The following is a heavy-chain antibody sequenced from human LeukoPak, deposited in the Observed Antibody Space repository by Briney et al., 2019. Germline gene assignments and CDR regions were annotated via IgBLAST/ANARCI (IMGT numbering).Heavy chain of an antibody. CDR2: ISSSSSTI. CDR1: GFTFSSYS. D-gene: IGHD6-19*01. J-gene: IGHJ4*02. CDR3: ARAAGYSSGCFDY. V-gene: IGHV3-48*04. Sequence: PGGSLRLSCAASGFTFSSYSMNWVRQAPGKGLEWVSYISSSSSTIYYADSVKGRFTISRDNAENSLYLQMNSLRAEDTAVYYCARAAGYSSGCFDYWGQGTLVTVSS.